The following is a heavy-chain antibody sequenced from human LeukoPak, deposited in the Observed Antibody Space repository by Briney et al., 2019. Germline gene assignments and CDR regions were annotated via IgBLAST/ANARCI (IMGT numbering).Heavy chain of an antibody. CDR2: INSDGSST. CDR1: GFTFSSYW. Sequence: PGGSLRLSCAASGFTFSSYWMHWVRQAPGKGLVSVSRINSDGSSTSYADSVKGRFTISRDNAKNTLYLQMNSLRAEDTAVYYCARDPYGDYDFDYWGQGTLVTVSS. J-gene: IGHJ4*02. D-gene: IGHD4-17*01. CDR3: ARDPYGDYDFDY. V-gene: IGHV3-74*01.